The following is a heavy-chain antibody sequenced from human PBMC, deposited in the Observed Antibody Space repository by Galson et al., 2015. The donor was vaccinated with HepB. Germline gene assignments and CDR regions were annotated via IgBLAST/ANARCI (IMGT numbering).Heavy chain of an antibody. Sequence: SVKVSCKASGYTFTSYAISWVRQAPGQGLEWLGRISAYNGNTKYAQRVQVRVTMTTDTSTSTVYMELRSLRFDDTAVYYCARDNVYGSGWDDALDIWGQGTMVTVSS. D-gene: IGHD6-19*01. CDR1: GYTFTSYA. J-gene: IGHJ3*02. CDR3: ARDNVYGSGWDDALDI. CDR2: ISAYNGNT. V-gene: IGHV1-18*01.